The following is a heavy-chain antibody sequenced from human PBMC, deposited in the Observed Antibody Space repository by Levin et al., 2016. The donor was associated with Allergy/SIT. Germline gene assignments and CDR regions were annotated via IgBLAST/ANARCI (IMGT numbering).Heavy chain of an antibody. CDR1: GGTFSSYA. J-gene: IGHJ5*02. CDR3: ARERPTIFGVVTDLRVSSPPHWFDP. CDR2: INAGNGNT. V-gene: IGHV1-3*01. Sequence: ASVKVSCKASGGTFSSYAISWVRQAPGQGLEWMGWINAGNGNTKYSQKFQGRVTITRDTSASTAYMELSSLRSEDTAVYYCARERPTIFGVVTDLRVSSPPHWFDPWGQGTLVTVSS. D-gene: IGHD3-3*01.